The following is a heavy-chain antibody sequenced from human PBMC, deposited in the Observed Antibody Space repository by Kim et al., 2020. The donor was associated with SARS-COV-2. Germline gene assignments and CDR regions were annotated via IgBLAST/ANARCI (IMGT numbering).Heavy chain of an antibody. Sequence: SETLSLTCTVSGGSISSFYWSWIRLPPGKGLEWIGYIYNSGSTNYNPSLKSRVTISVDTSKNQFSLNLSSVTAADTAVYYCARLVGARWPIDYWGQGTLV. CDR2: IYNSGST. CDR3: ARLVGARWPIDY. J-gene: IGHJ4*02. V-gene: IGHV4-59*01. CDR1: GGSISSFY. D-gene: IGHD1-26*01.